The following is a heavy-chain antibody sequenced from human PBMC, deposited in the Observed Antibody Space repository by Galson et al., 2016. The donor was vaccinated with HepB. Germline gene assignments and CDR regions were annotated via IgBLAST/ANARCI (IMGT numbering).Heavy chain of an antibody. CDR1: GFRFSSYG. J-gene: IGHJ4*02. V-gene: IGHV3-30*03. CDR3: ARDPYYYGSGIDLSFDY. Sequence: SLRLSCAASGFRFSSYGMHWVRQASGKGLEWVAVILYDGSKKYYADSVKGRFTISRDTSKNTLYLQMNSLRAEDTAVYYCARDPYYYGSGIDLSFDYWGQGTLVTVSS. D-gene: IGHD3-10*01. CDR2: ILYDGSKK.